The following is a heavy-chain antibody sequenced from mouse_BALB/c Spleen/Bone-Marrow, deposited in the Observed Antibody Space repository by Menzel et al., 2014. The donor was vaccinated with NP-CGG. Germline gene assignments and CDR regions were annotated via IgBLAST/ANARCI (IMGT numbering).Heavy chain of an antibody. CDR2: TWAGGST. V-gene: IGHV2-9*02. J-gene: IGHJ2*01. CDR3: ARDYGYYKDVGDY. D-gene: IGHD2-3*01. CDR1: GFSLTSYG. Sequence: VQVVESGPGLVAPSQSLSITCTVSGFSLTSYGLHWVRQPPGKGLEWLGVTWAGGSTNYNSALMSRLNISKDNSKSQVFLKMNSLQTDDTTMYYCARDYGYYKDVGDYWGQGTTLTASS.